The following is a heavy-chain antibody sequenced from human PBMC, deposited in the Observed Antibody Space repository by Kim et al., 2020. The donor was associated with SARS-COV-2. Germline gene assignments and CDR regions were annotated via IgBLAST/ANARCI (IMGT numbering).Heavy chain of an antibody. J-gene: IGHJ4*02. CDR1: GGSISSSSYY. CDR2: IYYSGST. D-gene: IGHD6-19*01. Sequence: SETLSLTCTVSGGSISSSSYYWGWIRQPPGKGLEWIGSIYYSGSTYYNPSLKSRVTISVDTSKNQFSLKLSSVTAADTAVYYCARRSFSYSSGWTGSFDYWGQGTLVTVSS. CDR3: ARRSFSYSSGWTGSFDY. V-gene: IGHV4-39*01.